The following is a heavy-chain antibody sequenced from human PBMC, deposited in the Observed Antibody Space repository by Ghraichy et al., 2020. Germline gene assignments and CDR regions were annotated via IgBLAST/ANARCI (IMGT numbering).Heavy chain of an antibody. D-gene: IGHD5-12*01. J-gene: IGHJ6*02. CDR3: ARRGSYSGYDSVYYYYGMDV. V-gene: IGHV4-31*03. CDR1: GGSISSGGYY. CDR2: IYYSGST. Sequence: LRLSCTVSGGSISSGGYYWSWIRQHPGKGLEWIGYIYYSGSTYYNPSLKSRVTISVDTSKNQFSLKLSSVTAADTAVYYWARRGSYSGYDSVYYYYGMDVWGQGTTVTVSS.